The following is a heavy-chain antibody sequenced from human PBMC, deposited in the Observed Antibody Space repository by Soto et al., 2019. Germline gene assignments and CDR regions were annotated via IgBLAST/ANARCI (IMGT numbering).Heavy chain of an antibody. CDR1: GYTFTSYG. CDR3: AKNKRYCTSTTCPPYYGMDV. CDR2: ISGYNGDT. V-gene: IGHV1-18*03. Sequence: ASVKVSCKASGYTFTSYGITWVRQAPGQGLEWMGWISGYNGDTNYAQKFQGGVTMTTDTSTTTAYMEVRSLRSDDVAVYYCAKNKRYCTSTTCPPYYGMDVWGQGTTVTVSS. J-gene: IGHJ6*02. D-gene: IGHD2-2*01.